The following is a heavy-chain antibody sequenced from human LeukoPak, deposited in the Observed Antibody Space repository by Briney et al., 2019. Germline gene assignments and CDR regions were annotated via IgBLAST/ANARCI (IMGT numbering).Heavy chain of an antibody. D-gene: IGHD2-15*01. J-gene: IGHJ6*03. V-gene: IGHV4-4*08. CDR3: ARDVKGYCSGGSCYRYYYYYYMDV. CDR2: IYTSGST. Sequence: SETLSLTCTVSGDSINNYYWTWIRQPPGEGLEWIGRIYTSGSTNYNPSLKNRVTISVDTSKNQFSLKLSSVTAADTAVYYCARDVKGYCSGGSCYRYYYYYYMDVWGKGTTVTVSS. CDR1: GDSINNYY.